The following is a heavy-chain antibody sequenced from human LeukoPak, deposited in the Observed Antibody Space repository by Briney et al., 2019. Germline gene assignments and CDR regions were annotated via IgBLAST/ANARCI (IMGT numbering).Heavy chain of an antibody. CDR1: GFTFSSYG. Sequence: PGGSLRLSCAASGFTFSSYGMHWVRQAPGKGLEWEAVISYDGSNKYYADSVKGRFTISRDNSKNTLYLQMNSLRAEDTAVYYCAKEFDYWGQGTLVTVSS. J-gene: IGHJ4*02. CDR3: AKEFDY. CDR2: ISYDGSNK. V-gene: IGHV3-30*18.